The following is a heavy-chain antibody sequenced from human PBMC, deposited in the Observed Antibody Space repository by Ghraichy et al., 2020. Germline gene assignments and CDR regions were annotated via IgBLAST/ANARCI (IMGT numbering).Heavy chain of an antibody. Sequence: GGSLRLSCAASGFTFSSYSMNWVRQAPGKGLEWVSYISSSSSTIYYADSVKGRFTISRDNAKNSLYLQMNSLRDEDTAVYYCARGEVSLTIFGVAKAGGYYYGMDVWGQGTTVTVSS. V-gene: IGHV3-48*02. D-gene: IGHD3-3*01. J-gene: IGHJ6*02. CDR3: ARGEVSLTIFGVAKAGGYYYGMDV. CDR2: ISSSSSTI. CDR1: GFTFSSYS.